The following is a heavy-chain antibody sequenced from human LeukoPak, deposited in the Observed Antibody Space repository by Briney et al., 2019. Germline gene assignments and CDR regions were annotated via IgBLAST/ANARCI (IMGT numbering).Heavy chain of an antibody. Sequence: PGGSLRLSCADSELTFRDSWMHWVRQAPGKGLVWVSHISADGTTTTYADSVKGRFTISRDNSKNTLYLQMNSLRAEDTAVYYCAKGPRWERTGVLDYWGQGTLVTVSS. J-gene: IGHJ4*02. D-gene: IGHD1-26*01. CDR1: ELTFRDSW. V-gene: IGHV3-74*01. CDR2: ISADGTTT. CDR3: AKGPRWERTGVLDY.